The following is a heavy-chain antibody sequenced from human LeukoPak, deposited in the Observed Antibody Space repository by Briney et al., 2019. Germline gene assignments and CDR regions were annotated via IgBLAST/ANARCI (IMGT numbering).Heavy chain of an antibody. CDR1: GYTFTSYY. J-gene: IGHJ4*02. Sequence: ASVKVSCKASGYTFTSYYMHWVRQAPGQGLEWMGIINPSGGSTSYAQKFQGRVTMTRDMSTSTVYMELSSLRSEDTAVYYCARDMGDARSGYEPFDYWGQGTLVTVSS. CDR3: ARDMGDARSGYEPFDY. D-gene: IGHD3-22*01. V-gene: IGHV1-46*01. CDR2: INPSGGST.